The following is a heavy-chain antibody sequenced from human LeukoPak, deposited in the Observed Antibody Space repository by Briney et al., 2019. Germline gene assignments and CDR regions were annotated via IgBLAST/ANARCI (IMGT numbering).Heavy chain of an antibody. V-gene: IGHV3-30*18. CDR3: AKEWGSVLGYCSSTSCSFFDY. CDR2: ISYDGSNK. D-gene: IGHD2-2*01. CDR1: GFTFSSYG. J-gene: IGHJ4*02. Sequence: GGSLRLSCAASGFTFSSYGMHWVRQAPGKGLEWVAVISYDGSNKYYADSVKGRFTISRDNSKNTLYLQMNSLRAEDTAVYYCAKEWGSVLGYCSSTSCSFFDYWGQGTLVTVSS.